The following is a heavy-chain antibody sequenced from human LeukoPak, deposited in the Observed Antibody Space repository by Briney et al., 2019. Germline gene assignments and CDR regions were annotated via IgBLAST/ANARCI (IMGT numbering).Heavy chain of an antibody. CDR1: NVSISTTH. CDR2: IHYSGNT. Sequence: SETLSLTCSVSNVSISTTHWSWIRQPPGKGLEWIGNIHYSGNTNYNSSLKSRVTISVDTSKNQFSLKMISVTTADTAVYFCARGGWFHDRWGQGTLVTVSS. CDR3: ARGGWFHDR. J-gene: IGHJ5*02. D-gene: IGHD6-19*01. V-gene: IGHV4-59*01.